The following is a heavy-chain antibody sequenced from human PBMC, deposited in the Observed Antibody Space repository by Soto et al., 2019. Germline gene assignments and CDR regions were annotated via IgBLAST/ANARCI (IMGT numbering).Heavy chain of an antibody. Sequence: EVHLLEAAGGLVQPGGSLRISCAASGFIFSDYAMSGGRQAPGKGRKWVSALSGDAHDTYYADSVKGRFTISRDNSKNPLYLQMDSLRVEDKARYYCGKDAPHPFSDWGRGTLVTVSS. J-gene: IGHJ4*02. D-gene: IGHD3-3*02. CDR1: GFIFSDYA. CDR2: LSGDAHDT. CDR3: GKDAPHPFSD. V-gene: IGHV3-23*01.